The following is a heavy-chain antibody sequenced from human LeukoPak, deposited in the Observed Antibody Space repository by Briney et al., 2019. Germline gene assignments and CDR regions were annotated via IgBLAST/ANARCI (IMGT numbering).Heavy chain of an antibody. CDR2: ISGSGGST. CDR3: ARDGTTGTAVDY. CDR1: GFTFSSYA. V-gene: IGHV3-23*01. Sequence: GGSLRLSCAASGFTFSSYAMSWVRQAPGKGLEWVSAISGSGGSTYYADSVKGRFTISRDNAKNSLYLQMNSLRAEDTAVYYCARDGTTGTAVDYWGQGTLVTVSS. D-gene: IGHD1-1*01. J-gene: IGHJ4*02.